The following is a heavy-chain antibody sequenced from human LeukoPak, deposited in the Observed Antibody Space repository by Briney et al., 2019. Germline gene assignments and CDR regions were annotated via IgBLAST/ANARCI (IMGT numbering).Heavy chain of an antibody. V-gene: IGHV3-7*04. J-gene: IGHJ5*02. CDR2: VKPDGREK. D-gene: IGHD7-27*01. Sequence: GGSLRLSCAASGFSFSSYWMSWVRQAPGKGLEWVANVKPDGREKSYVDSVKGRFTISRDNAKNSLYLQMNSLRAEDTAVYYCARGLGWFDPWGRGSPVIVSS. CDR3: ARGLGWFDP. CDR1: GFSFSSYW.